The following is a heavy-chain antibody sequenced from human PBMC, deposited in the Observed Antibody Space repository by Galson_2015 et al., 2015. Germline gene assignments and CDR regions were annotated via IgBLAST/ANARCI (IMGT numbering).Heavy chain of an antibody. Sequence: SLRLSCAASGFTVSSSYMNWVRRAPGKGLEWVAVIQSGGSSYYADSVKARFAISRDISKNTLSLQMNRLRAEDTAVYYCAREGIAPYFDFWGPGTLVTVSS. J-gene: IGHJ4*02. CDR1: GFTVSSSY. CDR2: IQSGGSS. CDR3: AREGIAPYFDF. D-gene: IGHD1-14*01. V-gene: IGHV3-53*01.